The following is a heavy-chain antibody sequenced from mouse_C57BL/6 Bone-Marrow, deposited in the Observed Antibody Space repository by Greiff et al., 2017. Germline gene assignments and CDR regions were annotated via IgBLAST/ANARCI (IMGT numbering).Heavy chain of an antibody. D-gene: IGHD4-1*01. CDR1: GFNIKDYY. V-gene: IGHV14-1*01. CDR2: IDPEDGDT. Sequence: EVQLQQSGAELVRPGASVKLSCTASGFNIKDYYMHWVKQRPEQGLEWIGRIDPEDGDTEYAPKFQGKATMTADTSSNTAYLQLSSLTSEDTAVYYCTTEAIWEMDYFDYWGQGTTLTVSS. J-gene: IGHJ2*01. CDR3: TTEAIWEMDYFDY.